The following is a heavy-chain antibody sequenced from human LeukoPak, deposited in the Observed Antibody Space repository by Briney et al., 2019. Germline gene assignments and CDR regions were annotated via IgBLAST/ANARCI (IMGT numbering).Heavy chain of an antibody. CDR3: AKYSPSTYDILTGFFDY. Sequence: GGSLRLSCAASGFTFSSYGVHWVRQAPGKGPEWVAVISYDGSNKYYTDSVKGRFTISRDNSKNTLYLQMNSLRAEDTAVYYCAKYSPSTYDILTGFFDYWGQGTLVTVSS. CDR1: GFTFSSYG. J-gene: IGHJ4*02. CDR2: ISYDGSNK. V-gene: IGHV3-30*18. D-gene: IGHD3-9*01.